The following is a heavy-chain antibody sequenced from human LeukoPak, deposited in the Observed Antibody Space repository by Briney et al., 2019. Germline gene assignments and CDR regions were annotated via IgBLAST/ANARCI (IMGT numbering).Heavy chain of an antibody. CDR3: ARSPGYSSSWAVDFDY. V-gene: IGHV5-51*01. Sequence: GESLKISCKGSGYSYTSYWIGWVRQMPGKGLEWMGIIYPGDSDTRYSPSFQGQVTISADKSISTAYLQWSSLKASDTAMYCCARSPGYSSSWAVDFDYWGQGTLVTVSS. D-gene: IGHD6-13*01. J-gene: IGHJ4*02. CDR1: GYSYTSYW. CDR2: IYPGDSDT.